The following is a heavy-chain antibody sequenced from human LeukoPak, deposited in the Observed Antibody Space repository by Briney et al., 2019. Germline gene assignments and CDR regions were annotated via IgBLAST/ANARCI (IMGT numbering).Heavy chain of an antibody. V-gene: IGHV3-7*01. CDR1: GFRLSSSW. Sequence: GGSLRLSCGASGFRLSSSWRSWVRQAPGKGLEWVANINEDVSEKRYVDSVRGRFTMSRDSAKNSLYLQMNSLRDEDTAVYYCARDLPDYWGQGTLVTVSS. CDR2: INEDVSEK. CDR3: ARDLPDY. J-gene: IGHJ4*02.